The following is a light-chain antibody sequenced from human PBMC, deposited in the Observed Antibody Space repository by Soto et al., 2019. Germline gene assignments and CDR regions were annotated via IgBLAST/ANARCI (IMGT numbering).Light chain of an antibody. CDR2: DVS. Sequence: DIQMPQSPPTLPASAGDRVTITCRACQGISRWLAWYQQKPGKAPELLIYDVSTLQSGVPSRFSGTGSGTEFTLTISSLQPEDFETYYCQQYNAYYSFGQGTKVEIK. V-gene: IGKV1-5*01. CDR1: QGISRW. J-gene: IGKJ2*03. CDR3: QQYNAYYS.